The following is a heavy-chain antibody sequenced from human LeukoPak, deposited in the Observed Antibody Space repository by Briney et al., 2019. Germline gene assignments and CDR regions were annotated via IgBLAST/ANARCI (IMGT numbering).Heavy chain of an antibody. V-gene: IGHV3-23*01. J-gene: IGHJ5*01. Sequence: PGGSLRLSCAASGFTFSTFAMSWVRQAPGKGLEWVSAISESGGGTYYADSVKGRFTISRDNSKDTLYLQMNSLRAEDTAVDYWAKVFVVVPAAIGWFDSWGQGTLVTVSS. CDR1: GFTFSTFA. D-gene: IGHD2-2*01. CDR2: ISESGGGT. CDR3: AKVFVVVPAAIGWFDS.